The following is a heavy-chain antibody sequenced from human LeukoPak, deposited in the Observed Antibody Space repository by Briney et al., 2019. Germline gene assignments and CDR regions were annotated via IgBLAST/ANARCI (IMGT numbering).Heavy chain of an antibody. D-gene: IGHD3-10*01. CDR2: IYYSGNT. J-gene: IGHJ4*02. V-gene: IGHV4-59*01. CDR1: GGSISSYY. CDR3: ARDRDYYGSGSSYFDY. Sequence: SETLSLTCTVSGGSISSYYWSWIRQPPGKGLEWIGYIYYSGNTNYNPSLRSRVTISVDTSKNQFSLKLSSVTAADTAVYYCARDRDYYGSGSSYFDYWGQGTLVTVSS.